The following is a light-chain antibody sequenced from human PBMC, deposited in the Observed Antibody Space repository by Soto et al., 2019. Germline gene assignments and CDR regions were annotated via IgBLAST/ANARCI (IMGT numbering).Light chain of an antibody. CDR1: GSDIGVYNY. J-gene: IGLJ3*02. CDR2: EAT. CDR3: SSYTTSATGV. Sequence: QSALTQPASVSGSPGQSITISCTGTGSDIGVYNYVSWYQHHPGKAPQLIIYEATDRPSGVSDRFSGSKSGNTASLTISGLQAEDEADYYCSSYTTSATGVFGGGTKLTVL. V-gene: IGLV2-14*01.